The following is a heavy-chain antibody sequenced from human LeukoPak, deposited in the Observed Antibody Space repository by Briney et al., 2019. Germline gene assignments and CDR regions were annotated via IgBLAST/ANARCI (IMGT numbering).Heavy chain of an antibody. CDR1: GYTFTSYY. J-gene: IGHJ1*01. Sequence: VASVKVSCKASGYTFTSYYMHLVRQAPGQGLEWMGIINPSGGSTSYAQKFQGRGTMTRDTSTSTVSMELSSLRSEDTAVYYCARGARITIFGVVGFQHWGQGTLVTVSS. CDR3: ARGARITIFGVVGFQH. D-gene: IGHD3-3*01. CDR2: INPSGGST. V-gene: IGHV1-46*03.